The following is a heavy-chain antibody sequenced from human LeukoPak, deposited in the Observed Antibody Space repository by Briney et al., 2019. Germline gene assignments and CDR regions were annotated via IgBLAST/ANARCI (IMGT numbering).Heavy chain of an antibody. J-gene: IGHJ4*02. D-gene: IGHD3-22*01. CDR2: ISGSGGST. CDR3: ANAYYFDSRGSYYFDS. Sequence: GGSLRLSCAASGFTFSSYSMNWVRQAPGKGLEWVSAISGSGGSTYYADFVKGRFTISRDNSKNTLYLQMNSLRAEDTAVYYCANAYYFDSRGSYYFDSWGQGTLVTVSP. CDR1: GFTFSSYS. V-gene: IGHV3-23*01.